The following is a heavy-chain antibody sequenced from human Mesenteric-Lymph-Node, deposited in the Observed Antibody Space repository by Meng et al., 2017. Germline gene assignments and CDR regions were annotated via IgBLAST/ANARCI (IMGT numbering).Heavy chain of an antibody. Sequence: LQGPGPGRVNPSETLSLTCTVPGGSISSYYWSWTRQPPGKGLEWIGYIFHSGSTNYNPSLKSRVTISVDTSKNQFSLKLTSVTAADTAMYYCARERPTAGTHIDSWGQGTLVTVSS. CDR2: IFHSGST. CDR1: GGSISSYY. D-gene: IGHD6-13*01. CDR3: ARERPTAGTHIDS. V-gene: IGHV4-59*01. J-gene: IGHJ4*02.